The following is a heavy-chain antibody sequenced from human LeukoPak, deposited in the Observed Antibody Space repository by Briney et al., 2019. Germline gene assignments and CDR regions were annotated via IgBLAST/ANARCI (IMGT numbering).Heavy chain of an antibody. J-gene: IGHJ4*02. CDR1: GLTISNYW. V-gene: IGHV3-74*01. Sequence: PGGSLRLSCAASGLTISNYWMHWVRQAPGKGLMWVSRINSDGSITNYADSVEGRFTISRDNAKNTLYLQMNSLRAEDTAVYYCARSRGCNYVCFDYWGQGTLVTVSS. CDR2: INSDGSIT. CDR3: ARSRGCNYVCFDY. D-gene: IGHD3-16*01.